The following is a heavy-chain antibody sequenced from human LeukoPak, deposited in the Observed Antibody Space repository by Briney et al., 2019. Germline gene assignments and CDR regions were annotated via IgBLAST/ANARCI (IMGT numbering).Heavy chain of an antibody. V-gene: IGHV1-3*01. CDR3: AREKSGVVVTARPHWFDP. D-gene: IGHD2-21*02. CDR2: INAGNGNT. J-gene: IGHJ5*02. Sequence: ASVKVSCKASGYTFTSYAMHWVRQAPGQRLEWMGWINAGNGNTKYSQKFQGRVIITRDTSASTAYMELSSLRSEDTAVYYCAREKSGVVVTARPHWFDPWGQGTLVTVSS. CDR1: GYTFTSYA.